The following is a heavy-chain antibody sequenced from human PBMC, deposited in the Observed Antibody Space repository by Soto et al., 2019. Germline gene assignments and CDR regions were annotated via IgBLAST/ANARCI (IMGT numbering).Heavy chain of an antibody. D-gene: IGHD3-10*01. V-gene: IGHV4-61*01. CDR3: ESTAYGFFGY. CDR1: GGSVSSDNNA. J-gene: IGHJ4*02. CDR2: IYYSGST. Sequence: SETLSLTCTVSGGSVSSDNNAWSWNRQPPGTGLVWIGYIYYSGSTNYNPSLKSRVTISVDTSKNQFSLKLSSVTAADTAVYYCESTAYGFFGYWGQGILVTVSS.